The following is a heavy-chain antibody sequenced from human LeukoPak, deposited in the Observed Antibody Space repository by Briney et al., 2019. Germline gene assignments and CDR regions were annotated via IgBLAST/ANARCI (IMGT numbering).Heavy chain of an antibody. J-gene: IGHJ3*02. Sequence: SETLSLTCTVSGGSISSYYWSWIWLPPGKGLEWIGYLSKSGNTNYSPSLKSRVTIFGDTSKNQFFLKLSSVTAADTAVYYCASARYVNSFYAFDIWGQGTLVTVSS. CDR1: GGSISSYY. CDR3: ASARYVNSFYAFDI. CDR2: LSKSGNT. V-gene: IGHV4-59*01. D-gene: IGHD3-9*01.